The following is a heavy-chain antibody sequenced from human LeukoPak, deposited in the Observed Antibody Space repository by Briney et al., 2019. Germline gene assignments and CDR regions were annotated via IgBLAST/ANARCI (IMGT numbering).Heavy chain of an antibody. CDR3: AKERPGDLGGEEVFGGAPFDH. CDR2: ISRGAITI. CDR1: GFTFSNYE. D-gene: IGHD3-16*01. Sequence: PGRSLRLSCTASGFTFSNYEMNWIRQTPGKGLEWLAAISRGAITIYYADSVKGRFTISRDDAKKSVYLQMSSLRVDDTALYYCAKERPGDLGGEEVFGGAPFDHWGHGTLVTVSS. J-gene: IGHJ4*01. V-gene: IGHV3-48*03.